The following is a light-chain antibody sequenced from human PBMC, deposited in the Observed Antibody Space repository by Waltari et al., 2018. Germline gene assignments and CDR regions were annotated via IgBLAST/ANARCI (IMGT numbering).Light chain of an antibody. CDR1: QSVSSSY. Sequence: EIVLTQSPGTLSLSPGERATLSCRASQSVSSSYLAWYQQKPGQAPRLFIDGASSRATGIPDRFSGSGSGTDFTLTISRLEPEDFAVYYCQQYGSSPYTVGQGTKLEIK. CDR3: QQYGSSPYT. CDR2: GAS. V-gene: IGKV3-20*01. J-gene: IGKJ2*01.